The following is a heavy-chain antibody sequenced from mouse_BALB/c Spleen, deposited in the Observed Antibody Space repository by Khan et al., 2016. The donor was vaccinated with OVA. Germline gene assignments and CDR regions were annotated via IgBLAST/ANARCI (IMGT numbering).Heavy chain of an antibody. CDR1: GYTFTTYW. J-gene: IGHJ2*01. CDR2: INPTSGYT. Sequence: QVQLKESGAELAKPGDSLKMSCKASGYTFTTYWMHWVKQSPGQGLEWIGYINPTSGYTDYNEKFKDRATLSADKSSSPAYMQLSSLPSEDSAVYYCTRDRIDYWGQGTPLTVSS. CDR3: TRDRIDY. V-gene: IGHV1-7*01.